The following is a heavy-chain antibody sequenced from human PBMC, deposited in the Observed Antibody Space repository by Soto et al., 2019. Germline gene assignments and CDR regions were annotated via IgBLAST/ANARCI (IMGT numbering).Heavy chain of an antibody. CDR3: ARDDYGDFGH. D-gene: IGHD3-10*01. Sequence: QVQLVQSGAEVKKPGASVKVSCKASGYTFTTYDIHWVRQATGQGLEWMGWLNPNSGHTGYAQRFQGRVSMTRNTAISTVYMELSSLKSEDTAVYFCARDDYGDFGHWGQGTLVTVSP. CDR1: GYTFTTYD. CDR2: LNPNSGHT. V-gene: IGHV1-8*01. J-gene: IGHJ4*02.